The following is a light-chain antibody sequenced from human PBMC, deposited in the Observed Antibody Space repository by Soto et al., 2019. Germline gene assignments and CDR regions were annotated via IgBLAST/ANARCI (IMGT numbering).Light chain of an antibody. Sequence: QAVVTQEPSLTVSPGGTVTLTCGSSTGAVTGGHYASWFQQKAGQAPKTLIYETSIKHPWTPARLSGSLLGGKAALTLSGAQPEDEAEYYCLLSYSGGRGDWVFGGGTKLTVL. CDR2: ETS. CDR3: LLSYSGGRGDWV. J-gene: IGLJ3*02. V-gene: IGLV7-46*01. CDR1: TGAVTGGHY.